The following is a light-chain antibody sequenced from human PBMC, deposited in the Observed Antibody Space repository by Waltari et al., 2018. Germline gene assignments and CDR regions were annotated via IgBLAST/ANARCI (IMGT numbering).Light chain of an antibody. V-gene: IGKV3-20*01. CDR3: QKYVNLPAT. CDR1: QSVGRH. Sequence: EIVLTQSPGTLSLSPGERATLPCRASQSVGRHLAWYQQKPGQAPRLLIYDASTRATGIPDRFSGSGSGTDFSLTISRLESEDFAVYYCQKYVNLPATFGQGTKVEIK. CDR2: DAS. J-gene: IGKJ1*01.